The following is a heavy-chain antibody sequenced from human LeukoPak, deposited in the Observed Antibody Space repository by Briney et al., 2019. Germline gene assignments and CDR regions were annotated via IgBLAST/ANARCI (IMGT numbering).Heavy chain of an antibody. D-gene: IGHD4-11*01. CDR2: ISGSGGST. Sequence: GGSLRLSCAASGFTFSSYAMSWVRQAPGKGLEWVSAISGSGGSTYYADSVKGRFTISRDNSKNTLYLQMNSLRAEDTAVYYCANTKRDVTVSNAYYYYYYGMDVWGQGTTVTVSS. CDR3: ANTKRDVTVSNAYYYYYYGMDV. CDR1: GFTFSSYA. J-gene: IGHJ6*02. V-gene: IGHV3-23*01.